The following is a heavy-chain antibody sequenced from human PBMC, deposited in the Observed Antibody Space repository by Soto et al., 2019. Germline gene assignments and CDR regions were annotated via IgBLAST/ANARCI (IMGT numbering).Heavy chain of an antibody. J-gene: IGHJ3*02. Sequence: SGPTLLNPTRTLTLTCTFSGFSLSTRGVGVGWIRQPPGKALEWLALIYWDDDKRYSPSLKSRLTITKDTSKNQVVLTMTNMDPVDTATYYGAHSHVGLWCGQLTDESDICGPGKMVPV. V-gene: IGHV2-5*02. CDR1: GFSLSTRGVG. CDR2: IYWDDDK. CDR3: AHSHVGLWCGQLTDESDI. D-gene: IGHD3-10*01.